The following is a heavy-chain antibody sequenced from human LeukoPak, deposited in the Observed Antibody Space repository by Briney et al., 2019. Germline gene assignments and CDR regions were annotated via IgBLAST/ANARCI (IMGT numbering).Heavy chain of an antibody. J-gene: IGHJ4*02. CDR3: ARESVLWFGELLEYFDY. V-gene: IGHV3-48*03. CDR1: GFTFSTYA. D-gene: IGHD3-10*01. CDR2: IYGSGSTR. Sequence: HTGGPLRLSCAASGFTFSTYAMNWVRQAPGKGLEWVSGIYGSGSTRYYADSVKGRFTISRDNAKNSLYLQMNSLRVEDTAVYYCARESVLWFGELLEYFDYWGQGTLVTVSS.